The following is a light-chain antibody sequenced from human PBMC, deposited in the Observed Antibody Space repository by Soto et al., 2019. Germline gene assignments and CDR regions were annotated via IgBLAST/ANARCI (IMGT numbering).Light chain of an antibody. J-gene: IGKJ3*01. Sequence: DIQMTQSPSSLSASVGDRVTITCRASPSISSYLNWYQQKPGKAPKLLIYAASSLQSGVPSRFSGSVSGTDFTLTISSLQPEDFATYYCQQSYSTPFTFGPGTKVDIK. CDR2: AAS. CDR3: QQSYSTPFT. V-gene: IGKV1-39*01. CDR1: PSISSY.